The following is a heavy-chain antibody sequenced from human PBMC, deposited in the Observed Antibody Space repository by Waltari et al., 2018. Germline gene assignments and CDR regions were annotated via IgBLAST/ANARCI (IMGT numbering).Heavy chain of an antibody. V-gene: IGHV3-23*01. CDR1: GFPFSSYA. Sequence: EVQLLESGGGLVQPGGSLRLSCAASGFPFSSYAMSWVRQAPGKGVEWVSAISGSGGSTYYADSVKGRFTISRDNSKNTLYLQMNSLRAEDTAVYYCAKGYGSGSSQGWFDPWGQGTLVTVSS. CDR2: ISGSGGST. J-gene: IGHJ5*02. D-gene: IGHD3-10*01. CDR3: AKGYGSGSSQGWFDP.